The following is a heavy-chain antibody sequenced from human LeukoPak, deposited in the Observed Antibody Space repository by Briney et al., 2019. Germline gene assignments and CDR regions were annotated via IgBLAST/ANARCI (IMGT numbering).Heavy chain of an antibody. J-gene: IGHJ4*02. D-gene: IGHD2-15*01. CDR2: ISTSSSYK. V-gene: IGHV3-21*01. Sequence: GGSLRLSCAASGFTFSSYNMNWVRQAPGKGLEWASSISTSSSYKYYADSVKGQFTISRDNAENSLNLQMNSLRAEDTAVYYCARDGSGGWSYYFDYWGQGTLVTVSS. CDR3: ARDGSGGWSYYFDY. CDR1: GFTFSSYN.